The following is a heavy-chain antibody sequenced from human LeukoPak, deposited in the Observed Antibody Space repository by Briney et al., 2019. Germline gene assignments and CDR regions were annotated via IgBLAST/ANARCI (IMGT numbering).Heavy chain of an antibody. Sequence: PSETLSLTCTVSGGSISSGDYYWSWIRRPPGKGLEWIGYIYYSGSTYYNPSLKSRVTISVDTSKNQFSLKLSSVTAADTAVYYCARVDIVVVPAAIMGYYYYMDVWGKGTTVTVSS. J-gene: IGHJ6*03. V-gene: IGHV4-30-4*08. D-gene: IGHD2-2*01. CDR2: IYYSGST. CDR3: ARVDIVVVPAAIMGYYYYMDV. CDR1: GGSISSGDYY.